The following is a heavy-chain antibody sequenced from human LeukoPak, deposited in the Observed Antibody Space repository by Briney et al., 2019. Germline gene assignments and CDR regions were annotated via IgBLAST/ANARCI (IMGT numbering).Heavy chain of an antibody. CDR2: IYYIGNT. V-gene: IGHV4-30-4*02. Sequence: SDTLSLTCTVSGGSISSGDYYWSWIRQPPGKGLEWIGYIYYIGNTFYNPSLKSRVTISVDTSKNQFSLKLSSVTAADTAVYYCASAYCGGDCTPYWYFDLWGRGTLVTVSS. CDR1: GGSISSGDYY. D-gene: IGHD2-21*02. CDR3: ASAYCGGDCTPYWYFDL. J-gene: IGHJ2*01.